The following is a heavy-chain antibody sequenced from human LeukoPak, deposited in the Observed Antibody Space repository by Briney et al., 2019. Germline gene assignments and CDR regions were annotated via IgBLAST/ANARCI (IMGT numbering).Heavy chain of an antibody. V-gene: IGHV3-30-3*01. CDR3: ARGSHYYDSSGYYISGY. Sequence: GGSLRLSCAASGFTFSSYAMHWLRQAPGKGLEWVAVISYDGSNKYYADSVKGRFTISRDTSKNTLYLQMNSLRAEDTAVYYCARGSHYYDSSGYYISGYWGQGTLVTVSS. J-gene: IGHJ4*02. CDR2: ISYDGSNK. D-gene: IGHD3-22*01. CDR1: GFTFSSYA.